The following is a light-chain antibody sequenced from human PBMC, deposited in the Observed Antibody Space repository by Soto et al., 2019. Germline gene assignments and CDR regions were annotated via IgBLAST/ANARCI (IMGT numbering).Light chain of an antibody. J-gene: IGKJ1*01. V-gene: IGKV3-20*01. CDR3: QHYGDSPRR. CDR1: QSVSSNY. Sequence: EIVLTQSPGTLSLSPGERATLSYRASQSVSSNYLAWYQQKPGQAPRLLIYGASSRATGIPDRFTGSGSGTDFTLTINRLEPEDFAVYYCQHYGDSPRRFGQGTKVEIK. CDR2: GAS.